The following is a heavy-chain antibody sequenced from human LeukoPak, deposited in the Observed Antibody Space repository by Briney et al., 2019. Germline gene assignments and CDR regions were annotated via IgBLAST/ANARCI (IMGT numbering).Heavy chain of an antibody. CDR1: GYTFTSYA. D-gene: IGHD5-12*01. V-gene: IGHV7-4-1*01. Sequence: GASVKVSCKASGYTFTSYAMNWVRQAPGQGLEWMGWINTNTGNPTYAQGFTGRFVFSLDTSVNTAYLQIYSLRAEDTAVYYCATRVDIVASAFDYWGQGTPVTVSS. J-gene: IGHJ4*02. CDR3: ATRVDIVASAFDY. CDR2: INTNTGNP.